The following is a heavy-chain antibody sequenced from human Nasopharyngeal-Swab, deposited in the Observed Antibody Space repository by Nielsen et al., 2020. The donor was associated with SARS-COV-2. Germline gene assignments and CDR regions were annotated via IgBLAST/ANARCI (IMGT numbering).Heavy chain of an antibody. CDR3: AAAPSGDYGGY. J-gene: IGHJ4*02. Sequence: GESLKISCAASGFTFSSYGMHWVRQAPGKGLEWVAVIWYDGSNKYYAGSVKGRFTISRDNSKNTLYLQMNSLRADDTAVYYCAAAPSGDYGGYWGQGTLVTVSS. CDR2: IWYDGSNK. D-gene: IGHD4-23*01. V-gene: IGHV3-33*01. CDR1: GFTFSSYG.